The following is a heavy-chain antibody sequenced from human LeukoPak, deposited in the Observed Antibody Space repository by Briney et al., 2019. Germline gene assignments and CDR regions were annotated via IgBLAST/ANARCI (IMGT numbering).Heavy chain of an antibody. CDR3: AELGITMIGGV. CDR1: GFNFRSYG. D-gene: IGHD3-10*02. V-gene: IGHV3-23*01. Sequence: GGTLRLSCSASGFNFRSYGMSWVRQAPGKGLEWVSAISGSGDSTYYADSVKGRFTISRDNSKNTLYLQMNSPRADDTAVYYCAELGITMIGGVWGKGTTVTISS. J-gene: IGHJ6*04. CDR2: ISGSGDST.